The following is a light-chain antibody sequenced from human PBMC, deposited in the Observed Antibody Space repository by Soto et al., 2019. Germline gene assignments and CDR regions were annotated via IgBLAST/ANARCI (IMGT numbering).Light chain of an antibody. Sequence: ETVMAQSPATLSVSPGERVTLSCRASEGVGSNLAWYQQKPGQAPRVVIYGASTRAPGVPETFSGSGSGSEFTLTISSLQSEDSAVYYWQQYSDWPRTFGQGTKVDIK. J-gene: IGKJ1*01. CDR2: GAS. CDR1: EGVGSN. V-gene: IGKV3-15*01. CDR3: QQYSDWPRT.